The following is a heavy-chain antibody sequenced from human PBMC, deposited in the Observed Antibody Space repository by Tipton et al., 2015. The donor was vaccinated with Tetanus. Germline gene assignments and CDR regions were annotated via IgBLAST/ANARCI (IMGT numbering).Heavy chain of an antibody. CDR3: ARSTRGGAYYYYGMDV. CDR2: ISSSSSYI. Sequence: SLRLSCAASGFTFSSYSMNWVRQAPGKGLEWVSSISSSSSYIYYADSVKGRFTISRDNAKNSLYLQMNSLRAEDTAVYYCARSTRGGAYYYYGMDVWGQGTTVTVSS. D-gene: IGHD2-2*01. J-gene: IGHJ6*02. V-gene: IGHV3-21*01. CDR1: GFTFSSYS.